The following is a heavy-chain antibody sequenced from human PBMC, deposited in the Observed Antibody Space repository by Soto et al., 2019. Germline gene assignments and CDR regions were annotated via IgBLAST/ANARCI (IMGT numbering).Heavy chain of an antibody. J-gene: IGHJ6*02. V-gene: IGHV4-38-2*01. CDR2: IYHSGST. Sequence: SETLSLTCAVSGYSISSGYYWGWIRQPRGKGLEWIGSIYHSGSTYYNPSLKSRVTISVDTSKNQFSLKLSSVTAADTAVYYCARVGDSWYYGMDVWGQGTTVTVSS. D-gene: IGHD3-16*01. CDR1: GYSISSGYY. CDR3: ARVGDSWYYGMDV.